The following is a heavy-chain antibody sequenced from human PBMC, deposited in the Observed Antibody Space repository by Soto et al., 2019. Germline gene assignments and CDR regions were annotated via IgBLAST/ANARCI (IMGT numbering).Heavy chain of an antibody. J-gene: IGHJ3*02. CDR2: IYPGDSDT. Sequence: GESLKISCKGSGYSFTSYWIGWVRQMPGKGLEWMGIIYPGDSDTRYSPSFQGQVTISADKSISTAYLQWSSLKASDTAMYYCARGRTSYYDFWSGLENDAFDIWGQGTMVTVSS. V-gene: IGHV5-51*01. CDR1: GYSFTSYW. D-gene: IGHD3-3*01. CDR3: ARGRTSYYDFWSGLENDAFDI.